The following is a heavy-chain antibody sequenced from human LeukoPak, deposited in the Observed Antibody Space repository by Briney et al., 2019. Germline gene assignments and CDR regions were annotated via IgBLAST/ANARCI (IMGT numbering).Heavy chain of an antibody. Sequence: GGSLRLSCAASGFIFSDYYMTWIRQAPGKGLEWVSYISSGSTIYHADSVKGRFTISRDNAEDSLYLQMNSLRAEDTAVYYCAGGSIHYYGMDVWGQGTTVTVSS. CDR2: ISSGSTI. J-gene: IGHJ6*02. CDR3: AGGSIHYYGMDV. V-gene: IGHV3-11*01. CDR1: GFIFSDYY. D-gene: IGHD2/OR15-2a*01.